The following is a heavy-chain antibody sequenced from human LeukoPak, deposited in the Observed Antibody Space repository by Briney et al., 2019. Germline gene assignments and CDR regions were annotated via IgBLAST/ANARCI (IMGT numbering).Heavy chain of an antibody. Sequence: SETLSLTCTVSGGSMHTYYWSWIRQTPGKGLEWIGYIFYSGSTNYNPSRRSRVTISIDTSNNQFSLKLSSVTAADTAFYYCARHSSYYYGMDVWGQGTTVTVSS. CDR3: ARHSSYYYGMDV. CDR1: GGSMHTYY. J-gene: IGHJ6*02. D-gene: IGHD2-2*01. V-gene: IGHV4-59*08. CDR2: IFYSGST.